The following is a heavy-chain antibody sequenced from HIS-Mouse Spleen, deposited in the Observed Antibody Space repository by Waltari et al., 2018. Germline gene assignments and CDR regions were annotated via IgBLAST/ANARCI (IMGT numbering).Heavy chain of an antibody. J-gene: IGHJ4*02. D-gene: IGHD5-12*01. CDR2: INSDGST. CDR1: GFTVSSNF. V-gene: IGHV3-53*02. CDR3: ARVDIVATIDY. Sequence: EVQLVETGGGLIQPGESLRLSCAASGFTVSSNFTRWVVQAPGNEMWWFAVINSDGSTYYADSAKCRFTISRDNSKNTLYLQRNSLRAEDTAVYYCARVDIVATIDYWGQGTLVTVSS.